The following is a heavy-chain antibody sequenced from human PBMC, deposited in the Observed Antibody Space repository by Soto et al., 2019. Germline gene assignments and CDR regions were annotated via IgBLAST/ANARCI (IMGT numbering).Heavy chain of an antibody. CDR1: GGSFSGYY. J-gene: IGHJ4*02. D-gene: IGHD1-7*01. CDR3: ARGRELELRMDY. V-gene: IGHV4-34*01. CDR2: INHSGST. Sequence: PSETLSLTCAVYGGSFSGYYWSWIRQPPGKGLEWIGEINHSGSTNYNPSLKSRVTISVDTSKNQFSLKLSSVTAADTAVYYCARGRELELRMDYWGQGALVTVSS.